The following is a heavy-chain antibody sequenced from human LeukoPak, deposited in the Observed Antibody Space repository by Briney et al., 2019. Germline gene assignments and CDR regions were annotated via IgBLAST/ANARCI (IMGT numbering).Heavy chain of an antibody. J-gene: IGHJ4*02. V-gene: IGHV3-23*05. Sequence: SYAMSWVRQAPGEGLEWVSSLDESGSARYYADSVKGRFTISRDNSKNILYLQMDSLRAEDTAVYYCAKKGSLVSPGNYFDYWGQGTLVTVSS. CDR2: LDESGSAR. CDR1: SYA. D-gene: IGHD2-2*01. CDR3: AKKGSLVSPGNYFDY.